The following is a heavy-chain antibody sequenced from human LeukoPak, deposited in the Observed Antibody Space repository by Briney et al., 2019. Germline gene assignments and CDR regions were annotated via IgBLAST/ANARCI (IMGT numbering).Heavy chain of an antibody. V-gene: IGHV4-38-2*02. CDR2: IYYSGST. J-gene: IGHJ5*02. Sequence: PSETLSLTCTVSGYSISSGYYWGWIRQPPGKGLDGIGSIYYSGSTYYNPSLKSRVTISVDTSKNQFSLKLSSVTAADTAVYYCARSGKYQLLRRWFDPWGQGTLVTVSS. CDR3: ARSGKYQLLRRWFDP. CDR1: GYSISSGYY. D-gene: IGHD2-2*01.